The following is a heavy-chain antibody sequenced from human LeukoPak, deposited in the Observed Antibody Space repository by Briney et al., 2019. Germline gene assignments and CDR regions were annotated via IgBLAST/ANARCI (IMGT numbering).Heavy chain of an antibody. CDR3: ARSRSGGSLLGY. CDR1: GFTFSSYA. V-gene: IGHV3-30*04. CDR2: ISYDGSNK. J-gene: IGHJ4*02. D-gene: IGHD2-15*01. Sequence: SGGSLRLSCAASGFTFSSYAMHWVRQAPGKGLEWVAVISYDGSNKYYADSVKGRFTISRDNPKNTLYLQMNSLRAEDTAVYYCARSRSGGSLLGYWGQGTLVTVSS.